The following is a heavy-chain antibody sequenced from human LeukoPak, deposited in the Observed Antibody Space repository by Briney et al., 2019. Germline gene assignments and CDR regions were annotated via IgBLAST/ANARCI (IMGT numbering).Heavy chain of an antibody. D-gene: IGHD3-9*01. CDR2: INHSGSS. V-gene: IGHV4-34*01. J-gene: IGHJ4*02. CDR3: ASELRYFDWLTPFDY. Sequence: SETLSLTCAVFGGSFSSGQYWSWIRQPPGKGLEWIGEINHSGSSNYNPALKSRVTISVDTSKNQFSLKLSSVTAADTAVYYCASELRYFDWLTPFDYWGQGTLVTVSS. CDR1: GGSFSSGQY.